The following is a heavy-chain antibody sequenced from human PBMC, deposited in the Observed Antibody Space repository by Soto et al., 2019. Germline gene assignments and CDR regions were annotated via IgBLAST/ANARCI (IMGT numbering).Heavy chain of an antibody. D-gene: IGHD6-13*01. J-gene: IGHJ6*02. Sequence: PSETLSLTCSVSGGSIRSSHTSTYWTWIRQHPGKGLEWIGYIYYSGSTYYNPSLKSRVTISVDTSKNQFSLKLSSVTAADTAVYYCARAPAADYYYYCGMDVWGQGTTVTVSS. CDR1: GGSIRSSHTSTY. CDR3: ARAPAADYYYYCGMDV. CDR2: IYYSGST. V-gene: IGHV4-31*03.